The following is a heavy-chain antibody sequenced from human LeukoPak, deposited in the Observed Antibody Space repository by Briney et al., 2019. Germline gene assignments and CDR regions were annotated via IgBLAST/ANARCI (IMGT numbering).Heavy chain of an antibody. V-gene: IGHV3-9*01. Sequence: PGRSLRLSCAASGFTFDDYAMHWVRQAPGKGLEWVSGISWNSGSIGYADSVKGRFTISRDNAKNSLYLQMNSLRAEDTALYYCAKVKYSSGWIDYWGQGTLVTVSS. J-gene: IGHJ4*02. D-gene: IGHD6-19*01. CDR3: AKVKYSSGWIDY. CDR2: ISWNSGSI. CDR1: GFTFDDYA.